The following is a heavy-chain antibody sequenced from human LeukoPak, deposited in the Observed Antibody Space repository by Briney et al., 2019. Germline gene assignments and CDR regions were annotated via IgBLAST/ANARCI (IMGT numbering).Heavy chain of an antibody. CDR1: GYPFTTWE. CDR3: ARGPRNDP. D-gene: IGHD1-14*01. Sequence: ASVKVSCKTSGYPFTTWEINWVRQAAGQGLEWMGWVHPNGGNTAYAQKFQGRVTMTRDTSISTAYMELSGLTSDDTAVYFCARGPRNDPWGQGTLVTVSA. CDR2: VHPNGGNT. V-gene: IGHV1-8*01. J-gene: IGHJ5*02.